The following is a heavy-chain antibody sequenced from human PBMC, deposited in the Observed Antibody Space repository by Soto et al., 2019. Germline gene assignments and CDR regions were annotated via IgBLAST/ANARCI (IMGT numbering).Heavy chain of an antibody. D-gene: IGHD3-22*01. J-gene: IGHJ6*04. V-gene: IGHV1-69*13. CDR2: IIPIFGTA. Sequence: ASVKVSCKASGGTFSSYAISWVRQAPGQGLEWMGGIIPIFGTANYAQKFQGRVTITADESTSTAYMELSSLRSEDTAVYHCARFSSYYDSSGYYYYARDVWGKGTTVTVSS. CDR1: GGTFSSYA. CDR3: ARFSSYYDSSGYYYYARDV.